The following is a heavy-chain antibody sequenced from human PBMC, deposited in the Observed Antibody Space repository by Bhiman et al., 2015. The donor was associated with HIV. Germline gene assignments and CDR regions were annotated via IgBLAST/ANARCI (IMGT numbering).Heavy chain of an antibody. CDR1: GFTFDDYA. J-gene: IGHJ4*02. D-gene: IGHD2-15*01. V-gene: IGHV3-9*03. CDR3: ARVAWSNPFLDY. Sequence: EVQLVESGGGLVQPGRSLRLSCAASGFTFDDYAMHWVRQAPGKGLEWVSGISWNSGSIGYADSVKGRFTISRDNSKNTLYLQMGSLRAEDMAVYYCARVAWSNPFLDYWGQGTLVTVSS. CDR2: ISWNSGSI.